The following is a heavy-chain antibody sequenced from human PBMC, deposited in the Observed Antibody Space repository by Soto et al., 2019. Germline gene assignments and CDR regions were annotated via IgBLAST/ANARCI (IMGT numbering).Heavy chain of an antibody. J-gene: IGHJ6*02. CDR2: IYHSGST. CDR1: GGSISSSNW. D-gene: IGHD5-18*01. CDR3: ARAWPSVDSYGSGVMDV. Sequence: QVQLQESGPGLVKPSGTLSVTCAVSGGSISSSNWWNWVRQPPGKGLEWIGEIYHSGSTNYNPSLRSRVTISLDKSKNQFAPRVQSVTAADTAEYYCARAWPSVDSYGSGVMDVWGQGPTVTVSS. V-gene: IGHV4-4*02.